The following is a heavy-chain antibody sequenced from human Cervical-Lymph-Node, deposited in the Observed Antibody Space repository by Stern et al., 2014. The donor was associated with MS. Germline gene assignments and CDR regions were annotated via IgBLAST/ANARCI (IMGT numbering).Heavy chain of an antibody. CDR3: AHRRYSSSWYDYNWFDP. D-gene: IGHD6-13*01. CDR2: IYWDDDK. CDR1: GFSLSTSGVG. V-gene: IGHV2-5*02. Sequence: QITLKESGPTLVKPTQTLTLTCTFSGFSLSTSGVGVGWIRQPPGKALEWLALIYWDDDKRYSPSLTRQLTTTKATSKSQVVLTMTNMDPVDTATYYCAHRRYSSSWYDYNWFDPWGQGTLVTVSS. J-gene: IGHJ5*02.